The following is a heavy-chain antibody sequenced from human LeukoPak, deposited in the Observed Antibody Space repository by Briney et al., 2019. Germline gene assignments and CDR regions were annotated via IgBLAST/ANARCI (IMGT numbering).Heavy chain of an antibody. J-gene: IGHJ4*02. CDR3: ARGDYDILTGYPYAMHY. V-gene: IGHV4-31*03. Sequence: PSQTLSLTCTVSGGSINSGDHYWSWIRQHPEKGLEWVGNIYYSGITHYNPSLQSRVIMSVDTSKNQFSLKLSSVTAADTAVYYCARGDYDILTGYPYAMHYWGQGTLVTVSS. D-gene: IGHD3-9*01. CDR1: GGSINSGDHY. CDR2: IYYSGIT.